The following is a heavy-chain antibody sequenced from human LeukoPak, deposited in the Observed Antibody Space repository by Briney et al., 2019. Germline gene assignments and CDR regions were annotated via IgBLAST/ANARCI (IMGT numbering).Heavy chain of an antibody. D-gene: IGHD1-1*01. J-gene: IGHJ4*02. CDR2: ISSSSSYI. CDR3: AKESQIAGTTAVTAFDY. V-gene: IGHV3-21*01. Sequence: PGGSLRLSCAASGFTFSIYSMNWVRQAPGKGLEWVSSISSSSSYIYYADSVKGRFTISRDNAKNSLYLQMNSLRAEDTAVYYCAKESQIAGTTAVTAFDYWGQGTLVTVSS. CDR1: GFTFSIYS.